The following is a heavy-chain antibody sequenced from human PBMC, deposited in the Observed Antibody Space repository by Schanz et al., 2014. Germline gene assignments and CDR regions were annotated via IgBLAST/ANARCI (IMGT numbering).Heavy chain of an antibody. Sequence: QVQLVQSGAEVKKPGASVKVSCKASGYTFTSDSMHWVRQAPGQGLEWMGMINPSGGSTTYAQKFQGRGTMTRDASTSTVYMELSSLRSEDTAVYYCARDRVDTADGGRYWGQGTLVTVSS. CDR1: GYTFTSDS. CDR2: INPSGGST. CDR3: ARDRVDTADGGRY. D-gene: IGHD6-13*01. V-gene: IGHV1-46*03. J-gene: IGHJ4*02.